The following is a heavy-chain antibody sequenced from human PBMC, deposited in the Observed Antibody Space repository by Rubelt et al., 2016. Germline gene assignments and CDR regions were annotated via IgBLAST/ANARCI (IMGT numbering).Heavy chain of an antibody. CDR1: GGSFSGYY. Sequence: QVQLQQWGAGLLKPSETLSLTCAVYGGSFSGYYWSWIRQPPGKGLEWIGEINHSGSTNYNPPLKRRVTIAVDTSKNQFSLKLSSVTAADTAVYYCARGIERIQFDYWGQGTLVTVSS. J-gene: IGHJ4*02. V-gene: IGHV4-34*01. D-gene: IGHD1-1*01. CDR2: INHSGST. CDR3: ARGIERIQFDY.